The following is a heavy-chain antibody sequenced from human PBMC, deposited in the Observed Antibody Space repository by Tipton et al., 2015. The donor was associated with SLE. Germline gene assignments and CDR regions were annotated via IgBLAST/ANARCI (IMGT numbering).Heavy chain of an antibody. D-gene: IGHD1-26*01. J-gene: IGHJ3*01. Sequence: SLRLSCAASGFSFRSYWMHWVRQAPGKGLVWVSRINSDGGSISYVDSVTGRFTISRDNAKNTLYLQMDSLRVDDTAVYFCAQRGPSRALDLWGQGTMVIVSS. CDR1: GFSFRSYW. V-gene: IGHV3-74*01. CDR3: AQRGPSRALDL. CDR2: INSDGGSI.